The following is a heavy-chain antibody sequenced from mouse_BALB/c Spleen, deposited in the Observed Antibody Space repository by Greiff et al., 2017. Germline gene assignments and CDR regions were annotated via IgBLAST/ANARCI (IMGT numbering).Heavy chain of an antibody. D-gene: IGHD4-1*02. J-gene: IGHJ3*01. CDR2: ISTGNGDI. V-gene: IGHV1S53*01. Sequence: PEQGLEWIGYISTGNGDIKYNEKFKGKATLTADKSSSTAYMQLNSLTSEDSAVYFCSTGTRFAYWGQGTLVTVSA. CDR3: STGTRFAY.